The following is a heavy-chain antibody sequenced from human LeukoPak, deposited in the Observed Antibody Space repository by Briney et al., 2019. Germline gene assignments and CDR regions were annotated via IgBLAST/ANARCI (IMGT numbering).Heavy chain of an antibody. CDR1: GASISAYY. Sequence: SETLSLTCSVSGASISAYYWSWIRQPPGKGLEWIGYIHYSGTINYNPSLMSRVTISVDSSKNQFSLRLCSVTAADTAVYFCARGHKGLEVWGQGATVTVSS. CDR2: IHYSGTI. J-gene: IGHJ6*02. V-gene: IGHV4-59*01. CDR3: ARGHKGLEV.